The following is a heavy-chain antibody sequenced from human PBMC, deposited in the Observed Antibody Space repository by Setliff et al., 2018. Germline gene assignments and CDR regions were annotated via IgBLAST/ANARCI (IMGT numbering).Heavy chain of an antibody. D-gene: IGHD3-16*02. CDR2: IYYSGST. J-gene: IGHJ4*02. CDR1: GGSISSGGYY. Sequence: SETLSLTGTVSGGSISSGGYYWSWIRQHPGKGLEWIGYIYYSGSTYYNPSLKSRVTISVDTSKNQFSLKLSSVTAADTAVYYCARDNNPGYRGYWGRFDYWGQGTLVTVSS. CDR3: ARDNNPGYRGYWGRFDY. V-gene: IGHV4-31*03.